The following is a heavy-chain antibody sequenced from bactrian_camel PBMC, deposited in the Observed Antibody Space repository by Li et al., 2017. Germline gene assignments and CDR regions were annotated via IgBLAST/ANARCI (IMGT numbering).Heavy chain of an antibody. V-gene: IGHV3S40*01. D-gene: IGHD1*01. Sequence: VQLVESGGGSVQAGGSLRLSCAASAYTGGPFYMAYFRQAPGKEREGVATITTGTGNTDYADSVKGRFTISQDGAENTVYLQMNGLKPEDTAMYYCVTNADSYAVRCGLSQSAYTYWGQGTQVTVS. CDR1: AYTGGPFY. CDR3: VTNADSYAVRCGLSQSAYTY. J-gene: IGHJ4*01. CDR2: ITTGTGNT.